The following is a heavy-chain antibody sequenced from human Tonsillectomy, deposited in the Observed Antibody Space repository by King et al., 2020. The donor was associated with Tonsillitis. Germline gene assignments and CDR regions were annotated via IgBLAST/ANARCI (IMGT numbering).Heavy chain of an antibody. J-gene: IGHJ4*02. CDR3: AKGGCSSTSCYYDCDY. CDR2: ISGSGGST. V-gene: IGHV3-23*04. D-gene: IGHD2-2*01. CDR1: GFTFSSYA. Sequence: VQLVESGGGLVQPGGSLRLSCAASGFTFSSYAMSWVRQAPGKGLEWVSAISGSGGSTYYADSVTGRFTISRDNSKNTLYLQMNSLRAEDTAVYYCAKGGCSSTSCYYDCDYWGQGTLVTVSS.